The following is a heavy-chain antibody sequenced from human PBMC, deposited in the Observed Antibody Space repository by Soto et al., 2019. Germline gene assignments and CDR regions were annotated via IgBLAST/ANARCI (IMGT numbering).Heavy chain of an antibody. CDR3: ARDNVVIPDDRDH. CDR1: GYSFTTYY. J-gene: IGHJ1*01. D-gene: IGHD2-21*01. V-gene: IGHV1-46*04. Sequence: QVQLVQSGAEVRKPGASVKISCKSSGYSFTTYYVHWVRQAPGQGLEWVGIINPSGDSTNYAQKLQGRVIMTADTSTSTVYMESRSMRSEDTAVYYCARDNVVIPDDRDHWGQGTLVTVSS. CDR2: INPSGDST.